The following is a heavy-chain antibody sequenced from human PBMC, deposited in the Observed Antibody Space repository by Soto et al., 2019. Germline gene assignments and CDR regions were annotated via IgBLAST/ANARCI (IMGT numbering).Heavy chain of an antibody. D-gene: IGHD3-10*01. CDR2: IYYSGNT. Sequence: SETLSLTCTVSGGSISSGACYWSWIRQHPGKGLEWIGYIYYSGNTYYNPSLKSRIIISIDTSKNQLSLKLSSVTAADTAVYYCARDQGTRWGQGTLVTVSS. V-gene: IGHV4-31*03. J-gene: IGHJ4*02. CDR3: ARDQGTR. CDR1: GGSISSGACY.